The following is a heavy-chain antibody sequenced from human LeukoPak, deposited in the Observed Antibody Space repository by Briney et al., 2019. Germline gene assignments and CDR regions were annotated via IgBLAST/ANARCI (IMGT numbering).Heavy chain of an antibody. Sequence: SVKVSCKASGGTFISYAISWVRQAPGQGLEWMGGIIPIFGTANYAQKFQGRVTITADESTSTAYMELSSLRSEDTAVYYCARDFFHGHCAGLSCFLLDYWGQGSLVTVSS. V-gene: IGHV1-69*13. CDR2: IIPIFGTA. CDR3: ARDFFHGHCAGLSCFLLDY. D-gene: IGHD2-15*01. CDR1: GGTFISYA. J-gene: IGHJ4*02.